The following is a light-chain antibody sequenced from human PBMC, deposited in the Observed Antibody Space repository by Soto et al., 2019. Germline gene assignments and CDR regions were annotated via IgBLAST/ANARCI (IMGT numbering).Light chain of an antibody. CDR2: GAS. CDR3: QQYNNWPIT. Sequence: EVVLTQSPATLSVSPAERAIVSCRASQSVSFNLAWYQQQPGQAPRLLMYGASTRATDIPARFSGSGFGTEFTLTINGLQSEDYAVYYCQQYNNWPITFGQGTRLEIK. V-gene: IGKV3-15*01. CDR1: QSVSFN. J-gene: IGKJ5*01.